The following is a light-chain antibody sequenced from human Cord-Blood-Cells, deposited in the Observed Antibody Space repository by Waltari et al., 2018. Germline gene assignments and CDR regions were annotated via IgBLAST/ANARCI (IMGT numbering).Light chain of an antibody. CDR2: LNSDGSH. J-gene: IGLJ3*02. CDR1: SGHSSYA. V-gene: IGLV4-69*01. CDR3: QTWGTGFWV. Sequence: QLVLTQSPSASASLGASVKLTCTLSSGHSSYAIAWHQQQPEKGPRYLMKLNSDGSHSEGDGIADRFSGSSSGAGRYLTISSLQSEDEADYYCQTWGTGFWVFGGGTKLTVL.